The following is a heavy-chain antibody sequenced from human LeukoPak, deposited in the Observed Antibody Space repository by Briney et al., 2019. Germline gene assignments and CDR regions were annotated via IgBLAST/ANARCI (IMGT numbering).Heavy chain of an antibody. CDR3: ARSSPRDFWSGYSVPYYYYYGMDV. CDR1: GGSISSYY. CDR2: IYYSGST. V-gene: IGHV4-59*01. J-gene: IGHJ6*02. D-gene: IGHD3-3*01. Sequence: PSETLSPTCTVSGGSISSYYWSWIRQPPGKGLEWIGYIYYSGSTNYNPSLKSRVTISVDTSKNQFSLKLSSVTAADTAVYYCARSSPRDFWSGYSVPYYYYYGMDVWGQGTTVTVSS.